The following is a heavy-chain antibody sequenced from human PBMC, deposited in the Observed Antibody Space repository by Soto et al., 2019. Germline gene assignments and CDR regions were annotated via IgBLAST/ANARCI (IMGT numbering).Heavy chain of an antibody. CDR3: ARDLYYYDSSGYSRTYAFDI. Sequence: QVQLVQSGAEVKKPGSSVKVSCKASGGTFSSYAISWVRQAPGPGLEWMGGIIPIFGTANYAQKFQGRVTITADESTSTAYMELSSLRSEDTAVYYCARDLYYYDSSGYSRTYAFDIWGQGTMVTVSS. D-gene: IGHD3-22*01. CDR1: GGTFSSYA. V-gene: IGHV1-69*01. CDR2: IIPIFGTA. J-gene: IGHJ3*02.